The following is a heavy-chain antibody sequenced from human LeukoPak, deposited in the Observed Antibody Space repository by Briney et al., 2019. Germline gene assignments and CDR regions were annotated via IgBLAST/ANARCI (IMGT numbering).Heavy chain of an antibody. J-gene: IGHJ4*02. CDR1: GFTFSNYA. CDR2: MSYDGSNK. D-gene: IGHD4-17*01. Sequence: GRSLRLSCAASGFTFSNYAMHWVRQASGKGLEWVALMSYDGSNKFYADSVKGRFTISRDNSKSTQYLQMNSLKAEDTAVYYCARGGVTTMTLRDLWLDYWGQGTLVTVSS. CDR3: ARGGVTTMTLRDLWLDY. V-gene: IGHV3-30-3*01.